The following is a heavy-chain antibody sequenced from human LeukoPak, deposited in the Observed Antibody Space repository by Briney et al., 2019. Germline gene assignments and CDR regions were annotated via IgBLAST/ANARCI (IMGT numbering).Heavy chain of an antibody. CDR2: ISGSGGST. D-gene: IGHD2-2*02. J-gene: IGHJ5*02. CDR1: GFTFSSYA. CDR3: AKDQYQLLYET. Sequence: GASLRLSCAASGFTFSSYAMSWVRQAPGKGLEWVSAISGSGGSTYYADSVKGRFTISRDNSKNTLYLQMNGLRAEDTAVYYCAKDQYQLLYETWGQGTLVTVSS. V-gene: IGHV3-23*01.